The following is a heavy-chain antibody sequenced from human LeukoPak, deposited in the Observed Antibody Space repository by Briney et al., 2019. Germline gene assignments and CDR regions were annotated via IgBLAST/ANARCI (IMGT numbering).Heavy chain of an antibody. Sequence: GXXRLSCAASGFTFSSYAMRWVPQAPGKGLEWVSAISGSGGSTYYADSVQGRFTIYRENSKNTVYMQMNSLRAEDTAVYYWANPHYDSSGYYYLASYFDYWGQGTLVTVSS. CDR2: ISGSGGST. J-gene: IGHJ4*02. CDR3: ANPHYDSSGYYYLASYFDY. D-gene: IGHD3-22*01. V-gene: IGHV3-23*01. CDR1: GFTFSSYA.